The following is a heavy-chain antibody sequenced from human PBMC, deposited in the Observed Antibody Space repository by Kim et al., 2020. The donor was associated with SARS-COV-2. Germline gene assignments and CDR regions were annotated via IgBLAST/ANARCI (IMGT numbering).Heavy chain of an antibody. CDR3: ARGKGEGATPLAGFDP. V-gene: IGHV3-21*01. Sequence: GGSLRLSCAASGFTFSSYSMNWVRQAPGKGLEWVSSISSSSSYIYYADSVKGRFTISRDNAKNSLYLQMNSLRAEDTAVYYCARGKGEGATPLAGFDPWGQGTLVTVSS. D-gene: IGHD1-26*01. CDR1: GFTFSSYS. CDR2: ISSSSSYI. J-gene: IGHJ5*02.